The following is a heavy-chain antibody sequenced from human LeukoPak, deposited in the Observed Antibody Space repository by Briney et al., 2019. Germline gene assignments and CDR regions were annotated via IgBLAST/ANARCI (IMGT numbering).Heavy chain of an antibody. J-gene: IGHJ4*02. CDR1: GYTFTGYY. CDR2: INPNSGAT. V-gene: IGHV1-2*02. Sequence: ASVKVSCKASGYTFTGYYLFGVRQAPGQGLEWMGWINPNSGATKYAQNFQGRVTLTSDTSIRTTYMELSSLRSDDTAVYYCARDERYSYGDNHYPDLGFWGQGNPVTVSS. CDR3: ARDERYSYGDNHYPDLGF. D-gene: IGHD4/OR15-4a*01.